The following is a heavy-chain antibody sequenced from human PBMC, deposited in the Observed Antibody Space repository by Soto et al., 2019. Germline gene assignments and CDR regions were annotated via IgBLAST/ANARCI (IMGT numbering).Heavy chain of an antibody. CDR2: ISSSSSTI. CDR1: GFTFSSYS. V-gene: IGHV3-48*02. CDR3: ARAPRYYDFWSGYPPLGGMDV. Sequence: EVQLVESGGGLVQPGGSLRLSCAASGFTFSSYSMNWVRQAPGKGLERVSYISSSSSTIYYADSVKGRFTISRDNAKNSLYLQMNSLRDEDTAVYYCARAPRYYDFWSGYPPLGGMDVWGQGTTVTVSS. D-gene: IGHD3-3*01. J-gene: IGHJ6*02.